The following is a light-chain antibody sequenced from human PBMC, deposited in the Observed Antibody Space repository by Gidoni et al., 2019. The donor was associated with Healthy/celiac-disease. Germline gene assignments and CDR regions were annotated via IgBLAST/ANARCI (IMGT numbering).Light chain of an antibody. V-gene: IGKV3-15*01. Sequence: TLSVSTGERATLSCRASQSVSSNLAWYQQKPGQAPRLLIYGASTRATGIPARFSGSGSGTEFTLTISSLQSEDFAVYYCQQYNNWPGTFGQGTKLEIK. J-gene: IGKJ2*01. CDR2: GAS. CDR3: QQYNNWPGT. CDR1: QSVSSN.